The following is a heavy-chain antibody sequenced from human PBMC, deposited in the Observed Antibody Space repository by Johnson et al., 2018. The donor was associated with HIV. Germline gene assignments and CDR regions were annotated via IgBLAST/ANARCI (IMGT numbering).Heavy chain of an antibody. CDR2: ISYDGRNT. CDR1: GFTFSSYG. CDR3: AKDLELSPGTARAVGGSFDI. V-gene: IGHV3-30*18. Sequence: QMLLVESGGGVVQPGRSLRLSCAASGFTFSSYGMHWVRQAPGTGLEWVAVISYDGRNTYYADSVKGRFTISRDNSKNTLSLQMTSLRAEDTAVYYCAKDLELSPGTARAVGGSFDIWGQGTMVTVSS. J-gene: IGHJ3*02. D-gene: IGHD6-19*01.